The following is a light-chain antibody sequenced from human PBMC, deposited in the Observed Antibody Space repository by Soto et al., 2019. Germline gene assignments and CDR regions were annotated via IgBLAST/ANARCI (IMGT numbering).Light chain of an antibody. Sequence: IQITQSPTTLPASVGDRVTITFRASQSISSWLAWYQQKPGKAPKLLIYKASTLKSGVPSRFSGSGSGTEFTLTISSLQPDDFATYYCQHYNSYSEAFGQGTKVEIK. V-gene: IGKV1-5*03. CDR3: QHYNSYSEA. J-gene: IGKJ1*01. CDR2: KAS. CDR1: QSISSW.